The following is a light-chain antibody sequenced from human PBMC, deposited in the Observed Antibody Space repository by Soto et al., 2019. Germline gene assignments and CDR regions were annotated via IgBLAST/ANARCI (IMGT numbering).Light chain of an antibody. CDR2: GAS. Sequence: EIVLTQSPGTLSLSPGERATLSCRASQSVSSSYLAWYQQKPGQAPRLLIYGASSRATGIPDRFSGSGSGTDFTLTIGRLEPEAFAVYYCQQYGSSPPITFGQGTRLEIK. J-gene: IGKJ5*01. V-gene: IGKV3-20*01. CDR1: QSVSSSY. CDR3: QQYGSSPPIT.